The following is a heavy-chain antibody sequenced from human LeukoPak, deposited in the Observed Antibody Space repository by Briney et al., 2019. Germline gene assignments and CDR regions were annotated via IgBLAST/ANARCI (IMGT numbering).Heavy chain of an antibody. V-gene: IGHV4-38-2*02. D-gene: IGHD6-6*01. Sequence: SETLSVTCTVSGYSISSGYYWGWIRQLPGKGLEWIGSIYHSGSTYYSPSLKSRVTISVDTSKNQFSLKLSSVTAADTAVYYCARDDSSSYYVDYWGQGTLVTVSS. J-gene: IGHJ4*02. CDR3: ARDDSSSYYVDY. CDR1: GYSISSGYY. CDR2: IYHSGST.